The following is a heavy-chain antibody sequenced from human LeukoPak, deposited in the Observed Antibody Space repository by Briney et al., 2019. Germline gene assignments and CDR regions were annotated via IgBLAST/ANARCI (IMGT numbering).Heavy chain of an antibody. CDR1: GYIFTYYW. V-gene: IGHV5-51*01. J-gene: IGHJ4*02. CDR3: ARQDDYGLYSFDY. Sequence: GESLKISCKGSGYIFTYYWIAWVRQMPGKGLEWMGIIYPDDSKTTYSPSFQGQVTISADKSISTAYLLWSSLQASDTAIYYCARQDDYGLYSFDYWGQGTLVTVSS. D-gene: IGHD4/OR15-4a*01. CDR2: IYPDDSKT.